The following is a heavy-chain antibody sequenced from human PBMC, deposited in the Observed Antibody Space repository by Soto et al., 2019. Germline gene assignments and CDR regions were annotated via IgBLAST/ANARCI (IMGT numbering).Heavy chain of an antibody. CDR3: GTRHYCLCDCTINPDYYSGMDV. D-gene: IGHD2-21*02. CDR1: GNSFNNW. CDR2: IYPGDSDT. Sequence: PGESLKISCKGLGNSFNNWIGWVRQMPGKGLEWVGIIYPGDSDTRYSPSFQGQGTLSADMSISTAYLQWSSLKASDTAIYYCGTRHYCLCDCTINPDYYSGMDVWGQGTTVTGSS. J-gene: IGHJ6*02. V-gene: IGHV5-51*01.